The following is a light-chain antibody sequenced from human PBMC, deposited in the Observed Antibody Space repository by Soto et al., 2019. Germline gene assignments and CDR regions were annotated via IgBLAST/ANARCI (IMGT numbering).Light chain of an antibody. CDR1: QFLSSY. CDR2: DTS. V-gene: IGKV3-11*01. Sequence: EVVLTQSPATLSLAPGERATLSCRASQFLSSYLAWYQQKPGQPPRPLIYDTSSRATGIPARFSGSRSGTDFTLTISSLEHEDFEVYFCHQRNKFGQGTRLEIK. CDR3: HQRNK. J-gene: IGKJ5*01.